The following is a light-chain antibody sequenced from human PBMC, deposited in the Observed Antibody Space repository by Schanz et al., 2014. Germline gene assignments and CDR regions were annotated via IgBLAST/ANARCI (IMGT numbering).Light chain of an antibody. V-gene: IGLV2-14*03. CDR1: ASDIGSYNY. Sequence: QSALTQPASVSGSPGQSITISCTGTASDIGSYNYVSWYQHHPARAPRLLIYDVDNRPSAVSSRFSGSKSGNTASLTISGLQSEDEADYYCSSYRRTDTTYVVFGGGTKLTVL. J-gene: IGLJ2*01. CDR2: DVD. CDR3: SSYRRTDTTYVV.